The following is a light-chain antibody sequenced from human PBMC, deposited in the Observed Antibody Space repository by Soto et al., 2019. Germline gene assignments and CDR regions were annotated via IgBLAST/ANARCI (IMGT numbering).Light chain of an antibody. CDR2: KAS. CDR3: QQYNSYST. J-gene: IGKJ2*01. Sequence: DIPMTQSPSTLSASVGDRVTITCRASQIISSWLAWYQQKPGKAPKLLIYKASSLESGVPSRFSGSGSGTEFTLTISSLQPDDFATYYCQQYNSYSTFGQGTKLEIK. V-gene: IGKV1-5*03. CDR1: QIISSW.